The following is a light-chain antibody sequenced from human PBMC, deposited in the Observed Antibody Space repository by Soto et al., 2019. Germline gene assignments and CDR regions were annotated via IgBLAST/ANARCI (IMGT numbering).Light chain of an antibody. J-gene: IGKJ2*02. CDR2: GAS. V-gene: IGKV3-15*01. CDR3: QQYNNWPGT. Sequence: EIVMTQSPATLYVSPGERATLSCRASQRVSSNLAWYQQKHGQAPRLLIFGASTRATGIPARFSGSGSGTEFTLTISSLQSEDFAVYYCQQYNNWPGTFGHGTKFEI. CDR1: QRVSSN.